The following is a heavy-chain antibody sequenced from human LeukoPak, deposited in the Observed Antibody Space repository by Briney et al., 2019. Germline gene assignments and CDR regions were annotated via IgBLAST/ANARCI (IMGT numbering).Heavy chain of an antibody. CDR1: GGSISSYY. Sequence: PSETLSLTCTVSGGSISSYYWSWIRQPPGKGLEWIGYIYYSGSTNYNPSLKSRVTISVDTSKNQFSLKLSSVTAADTAVYYCARDLLTTVTTLGWVGPELSYYDAFDIWGQGTMVTVSS. J-gene: IGHJ3*02. CDR3: ARDLLTTVTTLGWVGPELSYYDAFDI. D-gene: IGHD4-17*01. CDR2: IYYSGST. V-gene: IGHV4-59*12.